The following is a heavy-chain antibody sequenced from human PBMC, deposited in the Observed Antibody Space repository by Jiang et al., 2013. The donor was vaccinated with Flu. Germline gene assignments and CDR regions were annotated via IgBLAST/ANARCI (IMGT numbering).Heavy chain of an antibody. V-gene: IGHV4-39*01. Sequence: PGLVKPSETLSLTCTVSGGSISSSSYYWGWIRQPPGKGLEWITNIYYSGITFYNPSLKSRVSVSVDTSKNGLSLNVSSVTPADTAVYYYVQSGFSGYFTGWGQGTLVTVSS. CDR2: IYYSGIT. J-gene: IGHJ4*02. CDR1: GGSISSSSYY. D-gene: IGHD3-22*01. CDR3: VQSGFSGYFTG.